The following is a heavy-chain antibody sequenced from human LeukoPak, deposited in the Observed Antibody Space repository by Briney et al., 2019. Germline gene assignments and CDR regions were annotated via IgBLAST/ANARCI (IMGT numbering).Heavy chain of an antibody. Sequence: GGSLRLSCAASGFTFSSYWMHWVRQGPGEGLVWVSRINSDGKSTSYADSVKGRFTISRDNAKDTLYLQMNSLRAEDTAVYFCAKSRAGSSGFHFDYWGQGTLVAVSS. D-gene: IGHD3-22*01. V-gene: IGHV3-74*01. CDR2: INSDGKST. J-gene: IGHJ4*02. CDR1: GFTFSSYW. CDR3: AKSRAGSSGFHFDY.